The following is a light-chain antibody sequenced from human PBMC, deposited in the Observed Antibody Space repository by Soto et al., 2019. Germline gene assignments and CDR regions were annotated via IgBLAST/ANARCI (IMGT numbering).Light chain of an antibody. CDR1: TKNVGGYNY. J-gene: IGLJ3*02. CDR2: EVN. V-gene: IGLV2-8*01. CDR3: SSYAGAKNVV. Sequence: QSALTQPPSASGSPGQSVTISCTGTTKNVGGYNYVSWYQHSPAKAPKLIIYEVNKRPSGVPDSFSGSKSGSTASLTVSGLQAEDEADYYCSSYAGAKNVVFGGGTKLTVL.